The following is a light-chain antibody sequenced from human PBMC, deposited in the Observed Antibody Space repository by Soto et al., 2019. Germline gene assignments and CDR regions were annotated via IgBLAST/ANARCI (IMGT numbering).Light chain of an antibody. J-gene: IGKJ1*01. CDR1: QSVSSSY. CDR3: QQRGNWPRTWA. Sequence: IVSTQSPVTLSLSPGERATLSCRASQSVSSSYLAWYQQKPGQAPRLLIYDASLRATGIPARFTGSGSGTDFTLTINSLEPEDFAVYYCQQRGNWPRTWAFGQGTKVDI. V-gene: IGKV3D-20*02. CDR2: DAS.